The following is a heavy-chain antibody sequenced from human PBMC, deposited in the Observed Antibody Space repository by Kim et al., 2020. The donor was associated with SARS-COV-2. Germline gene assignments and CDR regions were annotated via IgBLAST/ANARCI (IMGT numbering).Heavy chain of an antibody. CDR2: IYHSGST. CDR3: ARSSDSSSWYYFDY. Sequence: SETLSLTGAVAGGSISSSNWWSWVRQPPGKGLEWIGEIYHSGSTNYNPSLKSRFTISVYKSKNQFSLKLSSVTAADTAVYYCARSSDSSSWYYFDYWGQGTLVTVSS. V-gene: IGHV4-4*02. CDR1: GGSISSSNW. J-gene: IGHJ4*02. D-gene: IGHD6-13*01.